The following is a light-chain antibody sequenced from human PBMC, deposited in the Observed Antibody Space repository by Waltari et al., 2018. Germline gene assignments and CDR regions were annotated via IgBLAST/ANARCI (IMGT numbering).Light chain of an antibody. CDR1: QSVGRTV. V-gene: IGKV3-20*01. J-gene: IGKJ1*01. CDR2: GTS. CDR3: QHYVALPVT. Sequence: SCRASQSVGRTVAWYQQKPGQAPSLVIYGTSIRATGIPDRFSGSGSWTDFSLTISRLEPEDFAVYYCQHYVALPVTFGQGTKVEIK.